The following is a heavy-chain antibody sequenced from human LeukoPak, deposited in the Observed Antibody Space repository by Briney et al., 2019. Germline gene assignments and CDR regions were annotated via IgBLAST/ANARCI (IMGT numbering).Heavy chain of an antibody. Sequence: GGSLRLSCEASGFTFSYYWMNWVRQAPGKGLEWVANIKQDGREIYYADSVKGRFSISRDNAQTSLYLQMNSLRAEDTAVYYCARDVVFDYWGQGTLVYVPS. CDR1: GFTFSYYW. V-gene: IGHV3-7*01. J-gene: IGHJ4*02. CDR3: ARDVVFDY. D-gene: IGHD2-21*01. CDR2: IKQDGREI.